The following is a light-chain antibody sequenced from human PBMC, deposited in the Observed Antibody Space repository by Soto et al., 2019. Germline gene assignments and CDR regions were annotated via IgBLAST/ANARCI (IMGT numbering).Light chain of an antibody. V-gene: IGKV3-11*01. CDR2: GAS. CDR1: QNVRTF. CDR3: QQHSHWPPWT. J-gene: IGKJ1*01. Sequence: EVVLTQSPATLSLSRVERATLSFRASQNVRTFLDWYQQKPGQPPRLLIYGASNRATGIPARFSGSGSGTDFTLTISSLEPEDFAVYYCQQHSHWPPWTFGQGTKVDIK.